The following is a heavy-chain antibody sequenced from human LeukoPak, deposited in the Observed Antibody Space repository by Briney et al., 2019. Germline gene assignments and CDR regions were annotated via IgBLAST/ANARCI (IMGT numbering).Heavy chain of an antibody. J-gene: IGHJ6*02. CDR1: GYSFTSYW. D-gene: IGHD3-10*01. V-gene: IGHV5-51*01. Sequence: GESLKISCKGSGYSFTSYWIGWVRQMPGKGLEWMGIIYPGDSDTRYSPSFQGQVTISADKSISTAYLQWSSLKASDTAMYYCARQWYYGSGSYYTSCGMDVWGQGTTVTVSS. CDR3: ARQWYYGSGSYYTSCGMDV. CDR2: IYPGDSDT.